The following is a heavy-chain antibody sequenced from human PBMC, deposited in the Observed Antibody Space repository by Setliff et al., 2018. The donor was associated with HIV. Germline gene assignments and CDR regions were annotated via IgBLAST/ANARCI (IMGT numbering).Heavy chain of an antibody. Sequence: KVSCKTSGGTFSSSALSWVRQARGQGPEWLGGIIPVFGMTDYAQNFQGRLIITADTSTNTAYMELLSLTSEDTATYYCATQTVAVGAPGYFDSWGQGTLVTVSS. V-gene: IGHV1-69*17. D-gene: IGHD6-19*01. CDR2: IIPVFGMT. CDR3: ATQTVAVGAPGYFDS. J-gene: IGHJ4*02. CDR1: GGTFSSSA.